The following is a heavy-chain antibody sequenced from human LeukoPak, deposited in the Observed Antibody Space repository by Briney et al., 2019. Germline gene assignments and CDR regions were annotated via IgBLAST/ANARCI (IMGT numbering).Heavy chain of an antibody. CDR1: GGSISSGGYY. CDR2: IYYSGST. CDR3: ARGAERDYGFYDY. Sequence: ASQTLSLTCTVSGGSISSGGYYWSWIRQHPGKGLEWIGYIYYSGSTYYNPSLKSRVTISVDTSKNQFSLKLSSVTAADTAVYYCARGAERDYGFYDYWGQGTLVTVSS. D-gene: IGHD4-17*01. V-gene: IGHV4-31*03. J-gene: IGHJ4*02.